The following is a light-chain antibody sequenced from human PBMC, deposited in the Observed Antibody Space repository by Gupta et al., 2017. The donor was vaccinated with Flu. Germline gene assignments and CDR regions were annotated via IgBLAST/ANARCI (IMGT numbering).Light chain of an antibody. V-gene: IGKV2-28*01. Sequence: DIVMTQSPLSLPVTPGEPASISCRSSQSLLHSNGYTYLDWYLQKPGQSPQLLIYLGSNRASGVPDRFSGSGSGTDFTLKISRVEAEDVGVYYCMQALVSWTFGQGTKVEIK. CDR3: MQALVSWT. CDR2: LGS. CDR1: QSLLHSNGYTY. J-gene: IGKJ1*01.